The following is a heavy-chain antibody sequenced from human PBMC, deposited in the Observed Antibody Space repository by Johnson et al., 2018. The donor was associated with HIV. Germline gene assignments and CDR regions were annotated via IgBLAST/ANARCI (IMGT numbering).Heavy chain of an antibody. Sequence: QVQLVESGGGLVQPGGSLRLSCAASEFTFSSYCMTWVRQAPGKGLEWVAFIRYDGSNKYYADSVKGRFTISRDNAKNSLYLQMNSLRAEDTAVYYCAREAGAGGAFDIWGQGTMVTVSS. CDR2: IRYDGSNK. V-gene: IGHV3-30*02. CDR3: AREAGAGGAFDI. D-gene: IGHD3-16*01. J-gene: IGHJ3*02. CDR1: EFTFSSYC.